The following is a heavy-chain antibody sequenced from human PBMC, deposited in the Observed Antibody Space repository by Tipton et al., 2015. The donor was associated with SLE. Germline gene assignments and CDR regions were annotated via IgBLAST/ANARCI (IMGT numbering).Heavy chain of an antibody. Sequence: GLVKPSETLALTCAVYGGSFSGNYWSWIRQPPGKGLEWIGEINQSGSTNYNPSLKSRVTVSVDTSKNQFSLNLTSVTAADTAVYYCATEGPHGYGAPSYWGQVTLVTLPS. J-gene: IGHJ4*02. CDR1: GGSFSGNY. CDR3: ATEGPHGYGAPSY. D-gene: IGHD4/OR15-4a*01. V-gene: IGHV4-34*01. CDR2: INQSGST.